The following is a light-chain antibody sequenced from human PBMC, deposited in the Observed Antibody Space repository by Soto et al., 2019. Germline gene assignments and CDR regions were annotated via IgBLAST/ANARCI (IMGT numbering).Light chain of an antibody. Sequence: DIQMTQSPSTLSASVGDRVTITCRASQSISSWLAWYQQKPGKAPKLLIYKASSLESGVPSRFSGSGSGTEFTLNISSLRPDDFATYYCQQYNSYSPLTFGGGTKVEIK. J-gene: IGKJ4*01. CDR3: QQYNSYSPLT. V-gene: IGKV1-5*03. CDR1: QSISSW. CDR2: KAS.